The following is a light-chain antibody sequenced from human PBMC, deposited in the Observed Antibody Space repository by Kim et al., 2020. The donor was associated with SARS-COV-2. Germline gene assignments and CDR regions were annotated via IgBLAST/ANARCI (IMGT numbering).Light chain of an antibody. V-gene: IGKV3-20*01. Sequence: EIVLTQSPGTLALSPGDRATLSCRASQSVSSNYLAWYQQKPGQAPRLLIYGASSRATGIPIRFSGSGSATDFTLTISRLEPEDFAVYYCQQYDSSLWTFGQGTKVDIK. CDR3: QQYDSSLWT. CDR2: GAS. CDR1: QSVSSNY. J-gene: IGKJ1*01.